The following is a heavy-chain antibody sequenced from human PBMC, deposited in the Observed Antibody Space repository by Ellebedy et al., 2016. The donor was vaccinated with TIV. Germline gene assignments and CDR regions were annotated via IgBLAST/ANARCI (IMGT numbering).Heavy chain of an antibody. CDR1: GEKFNDFY. V-gene: IGHV3-11*01. J-gene: IGHJ3*02. CDR3: ASPGYCTDIRCSTTFDI. D-gene: IGHD2-8*02. Sequence: GGSLRLXXVVSGEKFNDFYFMWIRRAPGKGLEWVSLIGISDRFVKYADSVKGRFTISRDNAKNSTSLQMNSLISEDTAVYYCASPGYCTDIRCSTTFDIWGQGTIVTVSS. CDR2: IGISDRFV.